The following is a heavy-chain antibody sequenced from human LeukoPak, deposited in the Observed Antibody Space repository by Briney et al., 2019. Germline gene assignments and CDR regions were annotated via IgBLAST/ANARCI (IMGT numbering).Heavy chain of an antibody. CDR1: AFGCSDSY. J-gene: IGHJ4*01. Sequence: GGSLRLSCVVSAFGCSDSYMTWIRQTPGKGLEWLAYISGSGSDMYYADSVKGRFTISRDNAKNSLYLQMNSLRPDDTALYYCSTDPRLLIYWGHGTLVTVSS. D-gene: IGHD2-8*01. V-gene: IGHV3-11*01. CDR3: STDPRLLIY. CDR2: ISGSGSDM.